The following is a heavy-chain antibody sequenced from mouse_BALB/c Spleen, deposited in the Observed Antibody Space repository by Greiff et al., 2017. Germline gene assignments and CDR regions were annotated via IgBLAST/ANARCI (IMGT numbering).Heavy chain of an antibody. CDR3: ARWEVTTGYYAMDY. D-gene: IGHD2-2*01. CDR1: GFTFSSFG. V-gene: IGHV5-17*02. Sequence: EVQRVESGGGLVQPGGSRKLSCAASGFTFSSFGMHWVRQAPEKGLEWVAYISSGSSTIYYADTVKGRFTISRDNPKNTLFLQMTSLRSEDTAMYYCARWEVTTGYYAMDYWGQGTSVTVSS. J-gene: IGHJ4*01. CDR2: ISSGSSTI.